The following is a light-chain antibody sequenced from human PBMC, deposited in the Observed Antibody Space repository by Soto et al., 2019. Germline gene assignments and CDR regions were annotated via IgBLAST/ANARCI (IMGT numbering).Light chain of an antibody. V-gene: IGKV1-12*01. CDR2: AAS. J-gene: IGKJ4*01. Sequence: DIQMTHSPSSVSASVGDRVTITCRASQGISSWLAWYQPKPGQAPKLLIYAASSLQGVVPSRVSGSGSGTDFTLPVSSLQPEDFAPYYCQPANSFPPAFGCGTKVEIK. CDR3: QPANSFPPA. CDR1: QGISSW.